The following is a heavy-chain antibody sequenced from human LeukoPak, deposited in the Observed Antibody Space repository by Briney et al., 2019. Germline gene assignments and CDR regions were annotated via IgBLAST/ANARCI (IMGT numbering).Heavy chain of an antibody. D-gene: IGHD5-24*01. Sequence: PSETLSLTCTVSGGSISSYYWSWIRQPPGNRLERIGYIYYSGTTKYNPSLNSRVTISVDTSKNQFSLKLTSVTAADTAVYFCTRVAVHGYSDYWGQGTLITVSS. J-gene: IGHJ4*02. CDR1: GGSISSYY. CDR3: TRVAVHGYSDY. V-gene: IGHV4-59*01. CDR2: IYYSGTT.